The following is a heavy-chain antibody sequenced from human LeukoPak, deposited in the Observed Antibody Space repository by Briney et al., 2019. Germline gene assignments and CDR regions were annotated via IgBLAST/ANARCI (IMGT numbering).Heavy chain of an antibody. V-gene: IGHV1-69*05. J-gene: IGHJ3*02. D-gene: IGHD3-22*01. CDR3: ARDARASYYYDSSGYYRDAFDI. CDR1: GGTFSSYA. CDR2: IIPIFGTA. Sequence: SVKVSCKASGGTFSSYAISWVRQAPGQGLEWRGGIIPIFGTANYAQTFQGRVTITTDESTSTAYMELSSLRSEDTAVYYCARDARASYYYDSSGYYRDAFDIWGQGTMVTVSS.